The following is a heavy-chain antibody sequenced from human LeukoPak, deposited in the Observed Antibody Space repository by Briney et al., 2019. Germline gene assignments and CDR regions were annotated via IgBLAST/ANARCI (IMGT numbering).Heavy chain of an antibody. D-gene: IGHD3-10*01. V-gene: IGHV3-23*01. CDR1: GFTFANYA. Sequence: PGGSLRLSCAASGFTFANYAMSWVRQAPGKGLKWVSAISDSGYNTYSADSVRGRFTISRDNSRNTLYLQMNTLSPDDTAVYYCAKLYGSGTYNNYFHYWGQGTLVTVSS. CDR3: AKLYGSGTYNNYFHY. J-gene: IGHJ4*02. CDR2: ISDSGYNT.